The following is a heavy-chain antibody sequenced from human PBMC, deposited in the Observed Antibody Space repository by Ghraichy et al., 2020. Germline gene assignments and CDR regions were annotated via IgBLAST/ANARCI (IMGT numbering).Heavy chain of an antibody. CDR2: IYPPSGGR. CDR3: ARGGADGASRWFDP. D-gene: IGHD4/OR15-4a*01. Sequence: ASVKVSCKTSGYSFIDYYIHWVRQAPGQGLEWMGWIYPPSGGRNYAQNFQDRVTITRDTSISTAYMELSRLRSDDTAVYYCARGGADGASRWFDPWGQGTLVTVSS. V-gene: IGHV1-2*02. CDR1: GYSFIDYY. J-gene: IGHJ5*02.